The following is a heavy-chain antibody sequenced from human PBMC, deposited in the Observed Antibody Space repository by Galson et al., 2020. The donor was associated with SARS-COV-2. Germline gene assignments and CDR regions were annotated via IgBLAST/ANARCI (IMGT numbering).Heavy chain of an antibody. J-gene: IGHJ4*02. D-gene: IGHD5-18*01. V-gene: IGHV4-39*01. CDR1: GGSISSRNYY. Sequence: SETLSLTCTVSGGSISSRNYYWGWIRQPPGKGLEWIGSIFYSGSTDYNSSLKSRVTISVDTSKNQFSLKLSSVTAADTAVFYCARQGYSYGRVHYVDYWGQGILVTVSS. CDR2: IFYSGST. CDR3: ARQGYSYGRVHYVDY.